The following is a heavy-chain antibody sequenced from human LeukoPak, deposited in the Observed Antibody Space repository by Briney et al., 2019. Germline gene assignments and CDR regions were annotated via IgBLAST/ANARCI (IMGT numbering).Heavy chain of an antibody. D-gene: IGHD6-13*01. CDR3: ARAGQQPFNRYNWFDP. CDR2: INPSGGST. CDR1: GYTFTSYY. Sequence: ASVKVSCKASGYTFTSYYMHWVRQAPGQGLEWMGIINPSGGSTSYAQKFQGRVTMTRDTSTSTDYMELSSLRSEDTAVYYCARAGQQPFNRYNWFDPWGQGTLVTVSS. V-gene: IGHV1-46*01. J-gene: IGHJ5*02.